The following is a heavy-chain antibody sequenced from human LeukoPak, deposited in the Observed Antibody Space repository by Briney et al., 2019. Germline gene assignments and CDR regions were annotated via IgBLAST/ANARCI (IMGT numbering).Heavy chain of an antibody. V-gene: IGHV3-30*04. D-gene: IGHD6-6*01. CDR3: ARDQAYSSSSEISGWFDP. Sequence: PGGSLRLSCAASGFTFSSYAMHWVRQAPGKGLEWVTIISYDGTNKYYADSVKGRFTISRDNSKNTLYLQMNSLRAEDTAVYYCARDQAYSSSSEISGWFDPWGQGTLVTVSS. CDR2: ISYDGTNK. J-gene: IGHJ5*02. CDR1: GFTFSSYA.